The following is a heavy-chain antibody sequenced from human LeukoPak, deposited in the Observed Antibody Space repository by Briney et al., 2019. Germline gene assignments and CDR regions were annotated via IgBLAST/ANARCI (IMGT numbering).Heavy chain of an antibody. CDR2: ISSSGSTI. D-gene: IGHD1-26*01. CDR1: GFTFSSYE. Sequence: GGSLRLSCAASGFTFSSYEMNWVRQAPGKGLEWVSYISSSGSTIYYADSVKGRFTISRDNAKNSLYLQMNSLRAEDTALYYCAKESTGSSPDYWGQGTLVTVSS. V-gene: IGHV3-48*03. CDR3: AKESTGSSPDY. J-gene: IGHJ4*02.